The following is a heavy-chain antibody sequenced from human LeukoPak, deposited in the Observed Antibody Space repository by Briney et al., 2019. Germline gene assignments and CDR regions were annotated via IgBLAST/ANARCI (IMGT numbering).Heavy chain of an antibody. CDR2: IYYSGST. V-gene: IGHV4-31*03. D-gene: IGHD5-18*01. CDR3: AGGNVDTAMVYN. CDR1: GGSISSGGYY. J-gene: IGHJ4*02. Sequence: SETLSLTCTVSGGSISSGGYYWSWIRQHPGKGLEWIGYIYYSGSTYYNPSLKSRVTISVDTSKNQFSLKLSSVTAADTAVYYYAGGNVDTAMVYNWGQGTLVTVSS.